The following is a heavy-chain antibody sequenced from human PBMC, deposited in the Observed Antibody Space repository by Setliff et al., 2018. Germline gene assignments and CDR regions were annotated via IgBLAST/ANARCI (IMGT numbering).Heavy chain of an antibody. CDR3: VRPGGTTVVARHFDY. V-gene: IGHV4-39*01. CDR2: ISYSGTP. CDR1: DDSFTSSRYY. D-gene: IGHD2-15*01. J-gene: IGHJ4*01. Sequence: SETLSLTCTVSDDSFTSSRYYWGWIRQAPGGGLEWIGSISYSGTPYYNASVESRVTISIDTSRNQFSLELRSVTVADTATYYCVRPGGTTVVARHFDYWGSGILVTVS.